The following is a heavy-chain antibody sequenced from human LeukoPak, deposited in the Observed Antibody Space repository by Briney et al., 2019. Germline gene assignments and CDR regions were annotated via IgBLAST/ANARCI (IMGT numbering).Heavy chain of an antibody. J-gene: IGHJ3*02. V-gene: IGHV1-69*13. CDR2: MIPIFGTA. CDR3: ARDTRYIGSWDAFDI. D-gene: IGHD1-26*01. CDR1: GGTLSSYA. Sequence: ASVKVSCKASGGTLSSYAISWLRQAPGQGLEWMGGMIPIFGTANYAQKFQGRVTITADESTSTAYMELSSLRSEDTAVYFCARDTRYIGSWDAFDIWGQGTMASVSS.